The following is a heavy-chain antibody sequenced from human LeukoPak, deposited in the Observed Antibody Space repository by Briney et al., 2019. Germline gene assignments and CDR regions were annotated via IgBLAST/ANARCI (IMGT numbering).Heavy chain of an antibody. J-gene: IGHJ4*02. CDR3: AGATPYYYDSSGYYDY. D-gene: IGHD3-22*01. CDR2: VSDIGSI. V-gene: IGHV4-59*01. CDR1: GGSISSYY. Sequence: PSETLSLTCTVSGGSISSYYWSWIRQPPGKGLEWIAYVSDIGSINYNPSLKSRVTISVDTSKNQFSLKPSSVTAADTAVYYCAGATPYYYDSSGYYDYWGQGTLVTVSS.